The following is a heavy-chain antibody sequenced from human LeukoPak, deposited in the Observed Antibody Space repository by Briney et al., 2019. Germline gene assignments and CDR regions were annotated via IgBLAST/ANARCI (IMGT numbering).Heavy chain of an antibody. D-gene: IGHD3-16*01. CDR2: IIPIFGTA. Sequence: SVKVSCKASGGTFSSYAISWVRQAPGQGLEWMGGIIPIFGTANYAQKFQGRVTITADESTSTAYMELSSLRSEDTAVYYCARGYYDYVWGMSYTYYFDYWGQGTLVTVSS. J-gene: IGHJ4*02. V-gene: IGHV1-69*13. CDR1: GGTFSSYA. CDR3: ARGYYDYVWGMSYTYYFDY.